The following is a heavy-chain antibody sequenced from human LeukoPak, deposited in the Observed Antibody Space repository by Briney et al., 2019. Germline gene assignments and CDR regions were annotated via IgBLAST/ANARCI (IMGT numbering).Heavy chain of an antibody. D-gene: IGHD6-13*01. CDR2: ISYDGRNK. Sequence: GGSLRLSCGASGFTFSRFGIHWVRQAPGKGLEWVSVISYDGRNKHYADSVKGRFTISRDNSKNTLFLQMNSLRAEDTAVYYCARGLPGGFVGFSSSWYPLDYWGQGALVTVSS. J-gene: IGHJ4*02. V-gene: IGHV3-30*03. CDR3: ARGLPGGFVGFSSSWYPLDY. CDR1: GFTFSRFG.